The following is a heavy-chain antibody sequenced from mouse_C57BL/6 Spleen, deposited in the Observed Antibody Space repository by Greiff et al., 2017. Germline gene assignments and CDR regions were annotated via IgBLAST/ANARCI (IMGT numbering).Heavy chain of an antibody. V-gene: IGHV2-2*01. CDR2: IWSGGST. CDR3: ARDSSGLYAMYY. Sequence: VQLKESGPGLVQPSQSLSITCTVSGFSLTSYGVHWVRQSPGKGLEWLGVIWSGGSTDYNAAFISRLSISKDNSKSQVFFKMNSLQADDTAIYYCARDSSGLYAMYYWGQGTSVIVSS. J-gene: IGHJ4*01. D-gene: IGHD3-2*02. CDR1: GFSLTSYG.